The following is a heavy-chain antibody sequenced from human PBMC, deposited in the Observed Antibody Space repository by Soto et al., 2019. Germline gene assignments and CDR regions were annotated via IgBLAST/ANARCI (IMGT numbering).Heavy chain of an antibody. Sequence: LSLTCTVSGGSISSSSYYWGWIRQPPGKGLEWIGSIYYSGSTYYNPSLKSRVTISVDTSATTVYMELSRLTSTDTAVYYCARDILFENWFAPWGQGTLVTVSS. J-gene: IGHJ5*02. V-gene: IGHV4-39*02. CDR3: ARDILFENWFAP. CDR1: GGSISSSSYY. CDR2: IYYSGST.